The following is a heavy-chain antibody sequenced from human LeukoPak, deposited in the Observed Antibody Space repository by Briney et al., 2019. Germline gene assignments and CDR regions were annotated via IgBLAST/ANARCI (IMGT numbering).Heavy chain of an antibody. CDR1: GGSISSFY. J-gene: IGHJ4*02. CDR2: VSYIGST. Sequence: SETLSLTCTVSGGSISSFYWSWIRQPPGKGLEWIGYVSYIGSTSYNPSLKSRVTISVDTSKNQFSLKLSSVTAADTAVYYCAREAIAVAGTGIDYWGQGTLVTVSS. CDR3: AREAIAVAGTGIDY. V-gene: IGHV4-59*01. D-gene: IGHD6-19*01.